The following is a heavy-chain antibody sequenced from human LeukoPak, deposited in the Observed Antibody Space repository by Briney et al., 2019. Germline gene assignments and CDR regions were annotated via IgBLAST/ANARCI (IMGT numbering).Heavy chain of an antibody. CDR1: GYTFTSYA. CDR2: INTNTGNP. D-gene: IGHD2/OR15-2a*01. CDR3: ARVCCGEFSMYYYYMDV. J-gene: IGHJ6*03. Sequence: ASVKVSCKASGYTFTSYAMNWVRQAPGQGLEWMGWINTNTGNPTYAQGFTGRFVFSLDTSVSTAYLQISSLKAEDTAVYCCARVCCGEFSMYYYYMDVWGKGTTVTVSS. V-gene: IGHV7-4-1*02.